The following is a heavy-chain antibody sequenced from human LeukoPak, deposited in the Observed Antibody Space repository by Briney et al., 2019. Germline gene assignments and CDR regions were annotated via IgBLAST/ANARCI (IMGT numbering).Heavy chain of an antibody. V-gene: IGHV3-23*01. D-gene: IGHD4-11*01. CDR1: GFTFNDYG. CDR2: ISSSGGTT. J-gene: IGHJ4*02. CDR3: AKGVTALTTRSDY. Sequence: GGSLRLSCTASGFTFNDYGMNWVRQAPGKGLEWVSTISSSGGTTHYTDSVKGRFTISRDNSKNTVFPQMNSLRVDDTAVYFCAKGVTALTTRSDYWGQGTLVTVSS.